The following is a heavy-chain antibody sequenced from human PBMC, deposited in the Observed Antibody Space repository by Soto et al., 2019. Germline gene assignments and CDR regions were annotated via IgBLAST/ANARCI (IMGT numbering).Heavy chain of an antibody. V-gene: IGHV1-18*01. D-gene: IGHD2-2*01. CDR1: GYTFTSYG. CDR2: ISAYNGNT. Sequence: ASVKVSCKASGYTFTSYGISWVRQAPGQGLEWMGWISAYNGNTNYAQKLQGRVTMTTDTSTSTAYMELRSLRSDDTAVYYCACIRVGYCSTAFDPWGQGTLVTVSS. CDR3: ACIRVGYCSTAFDP. J-gene: IGHJ5*02.